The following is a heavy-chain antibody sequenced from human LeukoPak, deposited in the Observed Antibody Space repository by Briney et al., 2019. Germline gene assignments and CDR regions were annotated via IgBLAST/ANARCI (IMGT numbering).Heavy chain of an antibody. D-gene: IGHD4-17*01. CDR2: INSDGSST. CDR1: GFTFSSYW. CDR3: ARSHDYGDFSFDY. V-gene: IGHV3-74*01. J-gene: IGHJ4*02. Sequence: PGGSLRLSCAASGFTFSSYWMHWVRQAPGKGLVWVSRINSDGSSTSYADSVKGRFTISRDNAKNTLYLKMNSLRAEDTAVYYCARSHDYGDFSFDYWGQGTLVTVSS.